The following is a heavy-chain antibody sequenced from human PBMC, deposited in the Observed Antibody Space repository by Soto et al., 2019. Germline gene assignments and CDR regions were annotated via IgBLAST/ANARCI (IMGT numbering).Heavy chain of an antibody. J-gene: IGHJ4*02. D-gene: IGHD2-2*01. CDR1: GGTFSSYA. V-gene: IGHV1-69*01. Sequence: QVQLVQSGAEVKKPGSSVKVSCKASGGTFSSYAISWVRQAPGQGLEWMGGIIPIFGTANYAQKFQGRVTITADESTSTAYMELSSLRSEDTAVYYCARYEVPAASPLGPFVYWGQGTLVTVSS. CDR3: ARYEVPAASPLGPFVY. CDR2: IIPIFGTA.